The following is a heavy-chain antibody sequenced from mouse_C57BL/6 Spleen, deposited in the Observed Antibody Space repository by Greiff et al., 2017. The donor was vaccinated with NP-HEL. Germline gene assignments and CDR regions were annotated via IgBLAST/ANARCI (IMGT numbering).Heavy chain of an antibody. CDR3: ARGVYFDY. J-gene: IGHJ2*01. Sequence: QVQLQQPGAELVKPGASVKLSCKASGYTFTSYWMQWVKQRPGQGLEWIGEIDPSDSYTNYNQKFKGKATLTVDTSSSTAYMQLSSLTSEDSAVYYCARGVYFDYWGQGTTVTVSS. CDR1: GYTFTSYW. CDR2: IDPSDSYT. V-gene: IGHV1-50*01.